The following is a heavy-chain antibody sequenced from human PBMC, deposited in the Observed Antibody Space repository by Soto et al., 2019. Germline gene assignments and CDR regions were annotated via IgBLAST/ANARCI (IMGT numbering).Heavy chain of an antibody. CDR1: GGSISSGGYC. V-gene: IGHV4-31*03. CDR3: VDY. D-gene: IGHD1-1*01. CDR2: MYDSGST. Sequence: QVQLQESGPGLVKPSQTLSLTCTVSGGSISSGGYCWSWVRQHPGEGLEWIGFMYDSGSTSYNPSLKSRATISVDTSTNQFSLQLTSVCARGGASTKVDYWGQGTLVTVSS. J-gene: IGHJ4*02.